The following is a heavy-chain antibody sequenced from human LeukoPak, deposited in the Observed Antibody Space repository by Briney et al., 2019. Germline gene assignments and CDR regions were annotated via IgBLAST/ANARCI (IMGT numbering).Heavy chain of an antibody. Sequence: ASVKVSCKASGYTFTDYYLHWVRQAPGQGLEWMGWINPDSGDTYYVQKFQGRVTMTRDTSISTAYMDLRRLRSDDTAVYYCARHMSSQSDDYGMDVWGQGTTVTVSS. CDR3: ARHMSSQSDDYGMDV. V-gene: IGHV1-2*02. CDR2: INPDSGDT. J-gene: IGHJ6*02. CDR1: GYTFTDYY.